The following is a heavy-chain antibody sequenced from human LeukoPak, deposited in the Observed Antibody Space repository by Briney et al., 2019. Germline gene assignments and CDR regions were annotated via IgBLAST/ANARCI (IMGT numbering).Heavy chain of an antibody. Sequence: PGGSLRLSCAASGFTFSSYWMSWVRQAPGKGLEWVANIKQDGSGKFYVDSVKGRFTISRDNAKNSLYLQMNSLRAEDTAVYYCARGLKYSSGNFDYWGQGTLVTVSS. CDR2: IKQDGSGK. V-gene: IGHV3-7*03. D-gene: IGHD6-19*01. CDR3: ARGLKYSSGNFDY. J-gene: IGHJ4*02. CDR1: GFTFSSYW.